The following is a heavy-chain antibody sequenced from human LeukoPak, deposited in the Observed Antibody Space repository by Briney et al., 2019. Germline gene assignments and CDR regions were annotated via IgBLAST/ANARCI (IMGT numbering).Heavy chain of an antibody. CDR2: IYHSGST. CDR3: ARDSGTVVTSGYFDY. CDR1: GGSISSGGYS. V-gene: IGHV4-30-2*01. Sequence: SETLSLTCAVSGGSISSGGYSWSWIRQPPGKGLEWIGYIYHSGSTYYNPSLKSRVTISVDRSKNQFSLKLSSVTAADTAVYYCARDSGTVVTSGYFDYWGQGTLVTVSS. J-gene: IGHJ4*02. D-gene: IGHD4-23*01.